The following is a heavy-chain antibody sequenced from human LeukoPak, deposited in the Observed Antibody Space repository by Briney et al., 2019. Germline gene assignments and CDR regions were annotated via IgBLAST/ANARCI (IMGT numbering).Heavy chain of an antibody. D-gene: IGHD2-2*01. CDR1: GGSISSGSYY. J-gene: IGHJ4*02. CDR3: ARIVVVPADMYYFDY. V-gene: IGHV4-61*02. Sequence: SETLSLTCTVSGGSISSGSYYWSWIRQPAGKGLEWIGRIYTSGSTNYNPSLKSRVTISVDTSKNQFSLKLSSVTAADTAVYYCARIVVVPADMYYFDYWGQGTLVTVSS. CDR2: IYTSGST.